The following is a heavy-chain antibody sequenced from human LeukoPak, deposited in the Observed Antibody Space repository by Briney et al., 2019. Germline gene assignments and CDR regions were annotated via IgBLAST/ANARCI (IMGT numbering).Heavy chain of an antibody. J-gene: IGHJ6*02. CDR1: GFTFSSYG. CDR3: AKGGTAMVNYYYYGMDV. D-gene: IGHD5-18*01. CDR2: ISYDGSNK. V-gene: IGHV3-30*18. Sequence: PGGSLRLSCAASGFTFSSYGMHWVRQAPGKGLEWVAAISYDGSNKYYADSVKGRFTISRDNSKNTLYLQMNSLRAEDTAVYYCAKGGTAMVNYYYYGMDVWGQGTTVTVSS.